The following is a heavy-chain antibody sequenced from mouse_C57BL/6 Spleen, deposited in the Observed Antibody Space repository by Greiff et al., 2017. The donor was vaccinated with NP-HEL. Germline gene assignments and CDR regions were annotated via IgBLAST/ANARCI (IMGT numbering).Heavy chain of an antibody. V-gene: IGHV1-80*01. CDR1: GYAFSSYW. J-gene: IGHJ3*01. D-gene: IGHD3-2*02. CDR2: IYPGDGDT. CDR3: ARVTAQAAFAY. Sequence: QVQLQQSGAELVKPGASVKISCKASGYAFSSYWMNWVKQRPGKGLEWIGQIYPGDGDTNYNGQFKGKATLTADKSSSTAYMQLSSLTSEDSAVYFCARVTAQAAFAYWGQGTLVTVSA.